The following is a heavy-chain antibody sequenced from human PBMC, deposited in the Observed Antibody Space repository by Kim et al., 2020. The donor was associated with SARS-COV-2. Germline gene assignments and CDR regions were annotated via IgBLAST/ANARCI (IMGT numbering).Heavy chain of an antibody. D-gene: IGHD6-19*01. V-gene: IGHV3-53*01. Sequence: GGSLRLSCAASGFTVSSNYMSWVRQAPGQGLERVSVIYSGGSTYYADSVKGRFTISRDNSKNTLYLQMNSLRAEDTAVYYCARDWYSSGWYYYYGMDVWGQGTTVTVSS. CDR3: ARDWYSSGWYYYYGMDV. CDR2: IYSGGST. J-gene: IGHJ6*02. CDR1: GFTVSSNY.